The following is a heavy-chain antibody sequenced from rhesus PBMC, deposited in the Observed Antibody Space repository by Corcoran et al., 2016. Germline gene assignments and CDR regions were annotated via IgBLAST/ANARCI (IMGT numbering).Heavy chain of an antibody. CDR3: ASDRLYSSV. CDR2: IYGSGSST. CDR1: GGSISSSY. J-gene: IGHJ4*01. V-gene: IGHV4-169*02. D-gene: IGHD5-12*01. Sequence: QLQLQESGPGLVKPSETLSVTCAVSGGSISSSYWSWLRQAPGKGLEWIGYIYGSGSSTNYNPSLKSRVTLSVDTSKNQLSLKLSSVTAADTAVYYCASDRLYSSVWGQGVLVTVSS.